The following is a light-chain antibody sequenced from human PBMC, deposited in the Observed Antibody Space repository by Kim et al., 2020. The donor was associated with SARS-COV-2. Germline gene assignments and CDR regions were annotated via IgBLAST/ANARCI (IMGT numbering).Light chain of an antibody. CDR1: SLRSYY. J-gene: IGLJ1*01. CDR3: NSRDSSGNHYV. CDR2: GKN. V-gene: IGLV3-19*01. Sequence: ALGQTVRITSQGDSLRSYYASWYQQKPGQAPVLVIYGKNNRPSGIPDRFSGSSSGNTASLTITGAQAEDEADYYCNSRDSSGNHYVFGTGTKVTVL.